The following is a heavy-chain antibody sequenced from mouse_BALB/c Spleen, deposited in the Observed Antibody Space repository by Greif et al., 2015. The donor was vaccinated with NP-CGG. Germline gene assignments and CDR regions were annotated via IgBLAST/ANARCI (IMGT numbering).Heavy chain of an antibody. CDR2: IRSGSSTI. CDR1: GFTFSSFG. V-gene: IGHV5-17*02. J-gene: IGHJ2*01. CDR3: ARLVEY. Sequence: QLVESGGGLVQPGGSRQLSCAASGFTFSSFGMHWVRQAPENGLDWVAYIRSGSSTIYYADTATGRLTISRDSPKNTVFLQRTSLRSEDTAMYYCARLVEYWVQGTTLAVSS.